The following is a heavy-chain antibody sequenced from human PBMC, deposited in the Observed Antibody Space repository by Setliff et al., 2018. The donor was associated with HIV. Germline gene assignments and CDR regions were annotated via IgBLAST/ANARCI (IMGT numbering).Heavy chain of an antibody. CDR1: GYTFTGYY. V-gene: IGHV3-9*01. Sequence: SCKASGYTFTGYYMHWVRQPPGKGLEWVSGITWSSDSIAYADSVKGRFTTSRDNAKNSLYLQMNSLKPEDTAFYYCVRGYDVLIGSPDSWGQGTLVTVSS. CDR2: ITWSSDSI. J-gene: IGHJ4*02. CDR3: VRGYDVLIGSPDS. D-gene: IGHD5-12*01.